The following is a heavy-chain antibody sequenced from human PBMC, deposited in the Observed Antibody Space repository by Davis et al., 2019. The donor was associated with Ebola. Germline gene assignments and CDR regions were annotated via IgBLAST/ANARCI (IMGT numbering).Heavy chain of an antibody. J-gene: IGHJ6*02. CDR1: GGSFSGYY. V-gene: IGHV4-34*01. Sequence: ESLKISCAVYGGSFSGYYWSWIRQPPGKGLEWIGEINHSGSTNYNPSLKSRVTISVDTSKNQFSLKLSSVTAADTAVYYCAREACSGGSCYYYYGMDVWGQGTTVTVSS. CDR3: AREACSGGSCYYYYGMDV. D-gene: IGHD2-15*01. CDR2: INHSGST.